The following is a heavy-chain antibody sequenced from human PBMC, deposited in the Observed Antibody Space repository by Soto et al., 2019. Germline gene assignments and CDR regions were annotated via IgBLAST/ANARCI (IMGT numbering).Heavy chain of an antibody. CDR2: IRSKANSYAT. D-gene: IGHD1-1*01. Sequence: XGSLRFPSSACCLSFSGYSMHWVRQASGKGLEWVGRIRSKANSYATAYAASVKGRFTISRDDSKNTAYLQMNSLKTEETAVYYCTGPNYYWGQGTLVTVSS. CDR1: CLSFSGYS. J-gene: IGHJ4*02. V-gene: IGHV3-73*01. CDR3: TGPNYY.